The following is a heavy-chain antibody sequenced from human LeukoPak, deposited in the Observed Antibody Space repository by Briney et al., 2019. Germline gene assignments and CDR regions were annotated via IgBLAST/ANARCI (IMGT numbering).Heavy chain of an antibody. D-gene: IGHD3-9*01. CDR3: ARRDILTKKRHDAFDI. J-gene: IGHJ3*02. Sequence: GGSLRLSCAASGFTFSGSAMHWVRQASGKGLEWVGRIRSKANSYATAYAASVKGRFTISRDDSKNTAYLQMNSLKASDTAMYYCARRDILTKKRHDAFDIWGQGTMVTVSS. CDR2: IRSKANSYAT. V-gene: IGHV3-73*01. CDR1: GFTFSGSA.